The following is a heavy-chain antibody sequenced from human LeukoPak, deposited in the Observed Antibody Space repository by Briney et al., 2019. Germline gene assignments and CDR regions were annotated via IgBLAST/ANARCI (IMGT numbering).Heavy chain of an antibody. CDR2: ISYDGSNK. CDR1: GFTFSSYG. Sequence: GGSLRLSCAASGFTFSSYGMHWVRQAPGKGLEWVAVISYDGSNKYYADSVKGRFTISRDNSKNALYLQMNSLRAEDTAVYYCARELVVETGPAYYFDYWGQGTLVTVSS. CDR3: ARELVVETGPAYYFDY. J-gene: IGHJ4*02. D-gene: IGHD2-15*01. V-gene: IGHV3-30*03.